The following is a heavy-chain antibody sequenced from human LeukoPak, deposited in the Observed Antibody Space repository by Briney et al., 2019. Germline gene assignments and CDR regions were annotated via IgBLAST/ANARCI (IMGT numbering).Heavy chain of an antibody. V-gene: IGHV3-64*01. D-gene: IGHD6-19*01. Sequence: GRSLRLSCVASGFTFSSYTMHWVRQAPGKGLEYVSGITSNGGSTYYANSVKGRFTISRDNTKNTLYLQMGSLRAEDMAVYYCARDHTRGWYYFDYWGLGTLVTVSS. CDR2: ITSNGGST. J-gene: IGHJ4*02. CDR3: ARDHTRGWYYFDY. CDR1: GFTFSSYT.